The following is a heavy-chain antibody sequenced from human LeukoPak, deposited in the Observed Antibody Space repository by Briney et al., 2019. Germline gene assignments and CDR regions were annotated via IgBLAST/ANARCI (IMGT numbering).Heavy chain of an antibody. Sequence: PSETLSLTCTVSGGSISSGSYYWSWIRQPAGKGLEWIGRIYTSGSTNYNPSLKSRVTISVDTSKNQFSLKLSSVTAADTAVYYCARGGPRGQDYWGQGTLVTVSS. CDR1: GGSISSGSYY. D-gene: IGHD2-15*01. V-gene: IGHV4-61*02. CDR2: IYTSGST. J-gene: IGHJ4*02. CDR3: ARGGPRGQDY.